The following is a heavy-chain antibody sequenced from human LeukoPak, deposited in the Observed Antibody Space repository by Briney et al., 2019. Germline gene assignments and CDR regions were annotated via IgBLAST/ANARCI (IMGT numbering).Heavy chain of an antibody. J-gene: IGHJ4*02. V-gene: IGHV3-23*01. CDR1: GFTFRSYA. CDR2: ISGSGGST. D-gene: IGHD3-3*01. CDR3: AKAAYDFWSGYYSDY. Sequence: PGGSLRLSCAASGFTFRSYAMSWVRQAPGKGLEWVSAISGSGGSTYYADSVKGRFTISRDNSKNTLYLQMNSLRAEDTAVYYCAKAAYDFWSGYYSDYWGQGILVTVSS.